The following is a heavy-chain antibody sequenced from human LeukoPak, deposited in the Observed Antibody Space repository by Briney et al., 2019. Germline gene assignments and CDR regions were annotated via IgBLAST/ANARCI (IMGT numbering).Heavy chain of an antibody. CDR1: GFTFSSYA. Sequence: GRSLRLSCAASGFTFSSYAMHWVSQAPGKGLEWVAVISYDGSNKYSADSVKGRFTISRDNSKNTLYLQMNSLRAEDTAVWYCARETSDWYFDLWGRGTLVTVSS. V-gene: IGHV3-30-3*01. CDR3: ARETSDWYFDL. CDR2: ISYDGSNK. J-gene: IGHJ2*01.